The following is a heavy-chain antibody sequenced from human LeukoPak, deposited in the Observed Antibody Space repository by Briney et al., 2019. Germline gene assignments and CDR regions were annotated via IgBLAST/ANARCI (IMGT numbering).Heavy chain of an antibody. CDR3: ASSGYSYGYPIRY. CDR2: ISAYNGNT. V-gene: IGHV1-18*04. J-gene: IGHJ4*02. D-gene: IGHD5-18*01. CDR1: GYTFTSYY. Sequence: ASVKVSCKASGYTFTSYYMHWVRQAPGQGLEWMGWISAYNGNTNYAQKLQGRVTMTTDTSTSTAYMELRSLRSDDTAVYYCASSGYSYGYPIRYWGQGTLVTVSS.